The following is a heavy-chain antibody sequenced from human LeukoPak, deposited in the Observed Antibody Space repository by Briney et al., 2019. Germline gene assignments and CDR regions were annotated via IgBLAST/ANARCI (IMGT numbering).Heavy chain of an antibody. CDR2: ISGNAVNT. Sequence: PGGSLRLSCAASGFTFSSHWMSWVRQAPGKGLEWVSGISGNAVNTYYADSVKGRFTISRDNSKNTLYLQMNSLRAEDTAVYYCAKRVPNYDILTGYYYWGQGTLVTVSS. D-gene: IGHD3-9*01. J-gene: IGHJ4*02. CDR3: AKRVPNYDILTGYYY. V-gene: IGHV3-23*01. CDR1: GFTFSSHW.